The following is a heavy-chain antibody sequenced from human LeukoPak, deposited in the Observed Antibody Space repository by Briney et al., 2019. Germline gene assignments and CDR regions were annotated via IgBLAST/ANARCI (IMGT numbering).Heavy chain of an antibody. V-gene: IGHV1-18*01. J-gene: IGHJ6*03. CDR2: ISAYNGNT. D-gene: IGHD2-2*01. Sequence: ASVKVSCKASGYTFTSYGISWVRQAPGQGLEWMGWISAYNGNTNYAQKLQGRVTMTTDTSTSTAYMELRSLRSDDTAVYYCARDGTDIVVVPAANRDYYYYMDVWGKGTTVTVSS. CDR3: ARDGTDIVVVPAANRDYYYYMDV. CDR1: GYTFTSYG.